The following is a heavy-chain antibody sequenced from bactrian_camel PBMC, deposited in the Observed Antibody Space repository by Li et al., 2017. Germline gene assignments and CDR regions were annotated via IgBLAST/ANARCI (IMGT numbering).Heavy chain of an antibody. Sequence: VQLVESGGGSVQAGGSLRLSCAASGSTFTNWMYWVRQAPGKGLEWVAGANRGGDTTYHADSVKGRFTITRDNAKSTLYLQMDNLKPEDTGIYYCAVGWIDFPYWGQGTQVTVS. CDR1: GSTFTNW. J-gene: IGHJ4*01. V-gene: IGHV3S1*01. CDR3: AVGWIDFPY. D-gene: IGHD3*01. CDR2: ANRGGDTT.